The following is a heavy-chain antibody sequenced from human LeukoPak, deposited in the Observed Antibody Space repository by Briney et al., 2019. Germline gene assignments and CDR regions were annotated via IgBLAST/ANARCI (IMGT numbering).Heavy chain of an antibody. CDR1: GYTFTSYY. CDR3: ARVSISNSRFDY. J-gene: IGHJ4*02. V-gene: IGHV1-46*01. CDR2: INPSGGST. Sequence: GASVKVSCKASGYTFTSYYIHWVRQAPGQGLEWMGIINPSGGSTTYAQKFQGRVTMTRDTSISTAYMELSRLRSDDTAVYYCARVSISNSRFDYWGQGTLVTVSS. D-gene: IGHD4-23*01.